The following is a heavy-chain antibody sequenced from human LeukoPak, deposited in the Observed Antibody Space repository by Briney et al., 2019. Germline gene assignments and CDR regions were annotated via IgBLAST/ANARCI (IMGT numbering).Heavy chain of an antibody. CDR1: GGSFSGYY. CDR2: INHSGST. D-gene: IGHD6-19*01. V-gene: IGHV4-34*01. J-gene: IGHJ4*02. Sequence: ETLSLTCAVYGGSFSGYYWSWIRQPPGKGLEWIGEINHSGSTNYNPSLKSRVTISVDTSKNQFSLKLSSVTAADTAVYYCARGKGSGWTFDYWGQGTLVTVSS. CDR3: ARGKGSGWTFDY.